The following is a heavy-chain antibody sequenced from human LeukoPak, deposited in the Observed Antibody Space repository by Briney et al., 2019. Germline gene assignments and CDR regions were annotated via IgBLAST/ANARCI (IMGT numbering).Heavy chain of an antibody. Sequence: ASVKVSCKASGYTFTGYYMHWVRQAPGQGLEWMGWINPNSGGTNYAQKFQGRVTVTRDTSISTAYMELSRLRSDDTAVYYCARVLSVRGVTTALGYWGQGTLVTVSS. V-gene: IGHV1-2*02. CDR2: INPNSGGT. J-gene: IGHJ4*02. D-gene: IGHD4-17*01. CDR3: ARVLSVRGVTTALGY. CDR1: GYTFTGYY.